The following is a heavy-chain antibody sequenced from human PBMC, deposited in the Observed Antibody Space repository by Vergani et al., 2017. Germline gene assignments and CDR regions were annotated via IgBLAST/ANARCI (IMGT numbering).Heavy chain of an antibody. CDR2: INPSGGST. CDR3: ARGGYCSGGSCYTHNDY. Sequence: QVQLVQSGAEVKKPGASVKVSCKASGYTFTSYYMHWVRQAPGQGLEWMGIINPSGGSTSYAQKFQGRVTMTRDTSTSTVYRELSSLRSEDTAVYYCARGGYCSGGSCYTHNDYWGQGTLVTVSS. J-gene: IGHJ4*02. V-gene: IGHV1-46*03. CDR1: GYTFTSYY. D-gene: IGHD2-15*01.